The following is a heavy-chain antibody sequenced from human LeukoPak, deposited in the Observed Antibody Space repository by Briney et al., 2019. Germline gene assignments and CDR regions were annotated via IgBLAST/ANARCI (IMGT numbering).Heavy chain of an antibody. CDR1: GGSISSGDYY. Sequence: SETLSLTCTVSGGSISSGDYYWSWIRQPPGKGLEWIGYIYYSGSTYYNPSLKSRVTISVDTSKNQFSLKLSSVTAADTAVYYCARVRGGYYDILTGYYFDYWGQGTLVTVSS. V-gene: IGHV4-30-4*01. J-gene: IGHJ4*02. CDR3: ARVRGGYYDILTGYYFDY. D-gene: IGHD3-9*01. CDR2: IYYSGST.